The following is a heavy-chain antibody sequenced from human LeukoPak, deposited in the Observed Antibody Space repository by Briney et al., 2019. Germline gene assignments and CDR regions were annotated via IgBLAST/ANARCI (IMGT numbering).Heavy chain of an antibody. CDR1: GFTFDDYA. J-gene: IGHJ4*02. Sequence: GGSLRLSCAASGFTFDDYAMHWVREAPGKDLEWVSLITWDGDSTYYADSVKGRFTISRDNSKNYLYLQMNSLRAEDTALYYCAKGTSSWHEFDSWGQGTLVTVSS. V-gene: IGHV3-43D*03. CDR3: AKGTSSWHEFDS. CDR2: ITWDGDST. D-gene: IGHD6-13*01.